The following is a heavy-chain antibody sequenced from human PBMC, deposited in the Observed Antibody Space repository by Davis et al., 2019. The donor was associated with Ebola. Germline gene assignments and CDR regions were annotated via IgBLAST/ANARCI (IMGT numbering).Heavy chain of an antibody. D-gene: IGHD3-10*01. Sequence: GGSLRLFCAASGFTFSNYDMNWVRQAPGKGLEWVSNINAGSSRKSYADSVKGRFTISRDNAKNSLYLQMNSLGDEDTAVYYCVREWFGETDWGQGTLVTVSS. CDR1: GFTFSNYD. CDR2: INAGSSRK. V-gene: IGHV3-48*02. J-gene: IGHJ4*02. CDR3: VREWFGETD.